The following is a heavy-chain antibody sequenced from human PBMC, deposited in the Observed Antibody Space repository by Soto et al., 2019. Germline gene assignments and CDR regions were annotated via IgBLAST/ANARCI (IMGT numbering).Heavy chain of an antibody. V-gene: IGHV4-30-4*01. Sequence: SETLSLTCTVSGGSISNNDYYWSWIRQPPGKGLECIGYIFYSGSTYYNPSLESRITMSVDTYKNQFSLQLSSVTPADTAVYYCAKGVIAAAVDYFDYWGQGTLVTVSS. D-gene: IGHD6-13*01. CDR1: GGSISNNDYY. CDR3: AKGVIAAAVDYFDY. J-gene: IGHJ4*02. CDR2: IFYSGST.